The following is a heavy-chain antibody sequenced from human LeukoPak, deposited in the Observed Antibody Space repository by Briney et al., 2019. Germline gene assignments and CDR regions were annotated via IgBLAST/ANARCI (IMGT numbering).Heavy chain of an antibody. CDR3: ARASGFYMSPPSPLDY. D-gene: IGHD3-22*01. CDR2: IIPIFGTA. V-gene: IGHV1-69*13. CDR1: GYTFSSYA. J-gene: IGHJ4*02. Sequence: GASVKVSCKASGYTFSSYAISWVRQAPGQGLEWMGGIIPIFGTANYAQKFEGRVTITADESTSTAYMEVNSLRSDDTAVYFCARASGFYMSPPSPLDYWGQGTLVTVSS.